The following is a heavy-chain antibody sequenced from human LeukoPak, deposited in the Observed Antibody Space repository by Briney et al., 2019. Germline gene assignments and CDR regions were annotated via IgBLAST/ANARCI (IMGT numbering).Heavy chain of an antibody. CDR1: DYTFTSYA. J-gene: IGHJ5*02. CDR3: ARDHYYGSGMGWFDP. V-gene: IGHV1-18*01. Sequence: ASVRVSCKASDYTFTSYAISWVRQAPGQGLEWMGWISAYNGNTNYAQKLQDRVTMTTDTSTSTAYMELRSLRSDDTAVYYCARDHYYGSGMGWFDPWGQGTLVTVSS. CDR2: ISAYNGNT. D-gene: IGHD3-10*01.